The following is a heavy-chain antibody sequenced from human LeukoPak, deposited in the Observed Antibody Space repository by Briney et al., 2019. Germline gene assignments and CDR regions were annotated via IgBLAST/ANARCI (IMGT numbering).Heavy chain of an antibody. V-gene: IGHV3-21*01. Sequence: TGGSLRLSCAASGFTFSSYSMNCVRQAPGKGLEWVSSISSSSSYIYYADSVKGRFTISRDNAKNSLYLQMNSLRAEDTAVYYCARGAVRGEAGWYFDLWGRGTLVTVSS. CDR1: GFTFSSYS. CDR3: ARGAVRGEAGWYFDL. J-gene: IGHJ2*01. CDR2: ISSSSSYI. D-gene: IGHD3-10*01.